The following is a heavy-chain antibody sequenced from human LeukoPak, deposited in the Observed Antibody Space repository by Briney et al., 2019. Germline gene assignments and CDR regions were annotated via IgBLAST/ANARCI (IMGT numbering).Heavy chain of an antibody. CDR2: IYYSGST. CDR3: ASEQGYNGASDFDY. J-gene: IGHJ4*02. D-gene: IGHD1-14*01. Sequence: SETLSLTCTVSGGSISSSSYYWGWIRQPPGKGLEWIGSIYYSGSTYYNPSLKSRVTISVDTSKNQFSLKLSSVTAADTAVYYCASEQGYNGASDFDYWGQGTLVTVSS. V-gene: IGHV4-39*01. CDR1: GGSISSSSYY.